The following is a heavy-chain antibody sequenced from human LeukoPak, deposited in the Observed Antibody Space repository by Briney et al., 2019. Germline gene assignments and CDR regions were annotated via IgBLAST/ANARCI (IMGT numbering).Heavy chain of an antibody. CDR3: ARDQGYYDSSAFNDY. J-gene: IGHJ4*02. D-gene: IGHD3-22*01. CDR1: GYTFTSYY. Sequence: ASVKVSCKASGYTFTSYYMYWVRQAPGQRLEWMGWINAGNGNTKYSQEFQGRVTITRDTSASTAYMELSSLRSEDTAVYYCARDQGYYDSSAFNDYWGQGTLVTVSS. CDR2: INAGNGNT. V-gene: IGHV1-3*03.